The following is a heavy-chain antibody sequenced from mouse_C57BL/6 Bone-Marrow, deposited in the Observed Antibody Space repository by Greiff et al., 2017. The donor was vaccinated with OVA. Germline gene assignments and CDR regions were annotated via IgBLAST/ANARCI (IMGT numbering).Heavy chain of an antibody. V-gene: IGHV1-69*01. D-gene: IGHD1-1*01. CDR1: GYTFSSYW. CDR2: IDPSDSYT. CDR3: ARGGYYYAY. Sequence: QVQLQQPGAELVMPGASVKLSCKASGYTFSSYWMHWVKQRPGQGLEWIGEIDPSDSYTNYNQKFKGKSTLTVDKSSSTAYMQLSSLTSEDSAVYYCARGGYYYAYWGQGTTLTVSS. J-gene: IGHJ2*01.